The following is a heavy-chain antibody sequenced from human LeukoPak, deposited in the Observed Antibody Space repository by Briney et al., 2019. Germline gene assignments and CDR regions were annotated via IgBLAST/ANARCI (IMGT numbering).Heavy chain of an antibody. CDR1: GGSFSGYY. CDR2: INHSGST. Sequence: SETLSLTCAVYGGSFSGYYWSWIRQPPGKGLEWIGEINHSGSTNYNPSLKSQVTISVDTSKNQFSLKLSSVTAADTAVYYCARSYSYGDAFDIWGQGTMVTVSS. D-gene: IGHD5-18*01. CDR3: ARSYSYGDAFDI. J-gene: IGHJ3*02. V-gene: IGHV4-34*01.